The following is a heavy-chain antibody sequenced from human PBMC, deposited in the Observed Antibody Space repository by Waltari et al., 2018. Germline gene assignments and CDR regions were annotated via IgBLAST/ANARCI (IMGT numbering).Heavy chain of an antibody. Sequence: QVQLQESGPGLVKPSETLSLTCTVSGGSISSSYWSWIRQPPGKGLGWIGYIYYSGSTNYNPSLKSRVTISVDTSKNQFSLKLSSVTAADTAVYYCARETRRFWSGFYYYYMDVWGKGTTVTISS. D-gene: IGHD3-3*01. J-gene: IGHJ6*03. CDR1: GGSISSSY. V-gene: IGHV4-59*01. CDR2: IYYSGST. CDR3: ARETRRFWSGFYYYYMDV.